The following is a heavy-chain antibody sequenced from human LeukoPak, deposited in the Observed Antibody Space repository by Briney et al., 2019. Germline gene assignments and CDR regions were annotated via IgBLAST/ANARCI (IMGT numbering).Heavy chain of an antibody. CDR2: IYYSGST. CDR1: GGSISSYY. D-gene: IGHD3-3*01. J-gene: IGHJ4*02. CDR3: ARVRYDFWSGYRYYFDY. Sequence: SETLSLTCTVSGGSISSYYWSWIRQPPGKGLEWIGYIYYSGSTNYNPSLKSRVTISVDTSKNQFSLKLSSVTAADTAVYYCARVRYDFWSGYRYYFDYWGQGTLVTVSS. V-gene: IGHV4-59*01.